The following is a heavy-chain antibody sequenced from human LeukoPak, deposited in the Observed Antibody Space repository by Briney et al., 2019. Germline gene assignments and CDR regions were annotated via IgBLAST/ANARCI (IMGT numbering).Heavy chain of an antibody. D-gene: IGHD6-13*01. J-gene: IGHJ3*02. CDR3: AKQYSSSWGPDAFDI. CDR1: GFTFSGYG. Sequence: GGTLRLSCAASGFTFSGYGMSWVRQAPGKGLEWVSTISGSGGSTYYADSVKGRFTISRDNSKNTLYLQMNSLRAEDTAVYYCAKQYSSSWGPDAFDIWGQGTMVTVSS. CDR2: ISGSGGST. V-gene: IGHV3-23*01.